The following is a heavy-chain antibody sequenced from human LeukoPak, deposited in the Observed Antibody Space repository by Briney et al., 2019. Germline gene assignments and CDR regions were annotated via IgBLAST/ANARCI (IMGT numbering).Heavy chain of an antibody. CDR1: GFTFSDYY. Sequence: AGGSLRLSCAASGFTFSDYYMSWIRQAPGKGLEWVSYISSSGGLIYDADSVKGRFTISRDNAKNSLYLQMNSLRAEDTAVYYCARATDYGDFLDYWGQGTLVTVSS. CDR2: ISSSGGLI. J-gene: IGHJ4*02. D-gene: IGHD4-17*01. CDR3: ARATDYGDFLDY. V-gene: IGHV3-11*04.